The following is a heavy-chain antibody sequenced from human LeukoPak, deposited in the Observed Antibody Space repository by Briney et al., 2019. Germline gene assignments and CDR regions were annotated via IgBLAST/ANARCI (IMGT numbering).Heavy chain of an antibody. V-gene: IGHV3-11*01. CDR2: ISSSGSTI. D-gene: IGHD3-22*01. CDR1: GFTFSDYY. CDR3: AREFRDYYDSSGYYTPWAFDI. J-gene: IGHJ3*02. Sequence: GGSLRLSCAASGFTFSDYYMSWIRQAPGKGLEWVSYISSSGSTIYYADSVKGRFTIPRDNAKNSLYLQMNSLRAEDTAVYYCAREFRDYYDSSGYYTPWAFDIWGQGTMVTVSS.